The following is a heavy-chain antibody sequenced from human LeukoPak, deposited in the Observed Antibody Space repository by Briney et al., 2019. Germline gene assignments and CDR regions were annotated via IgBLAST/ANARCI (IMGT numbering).Heavy chain of an antibody. CDR1: GVSINNYV. V-gene: IGHV4-59*01. CDR3: ARFPGGAEYRHYYYMDV. Sequence: PSETLSLTCTVSGVSINNYVWSWIRQPPGKGLECIAYIYYSDSTNYKPPLKSRVTVSVDTSKNQFSLKLSSVTAADTAVYYCARFPGGAEYRHYYYMDVWGTGTTVTVSS. CDR2: IYYSDST. D-gene: IGHD1-14*01. J-gene: IGHJ6*03.